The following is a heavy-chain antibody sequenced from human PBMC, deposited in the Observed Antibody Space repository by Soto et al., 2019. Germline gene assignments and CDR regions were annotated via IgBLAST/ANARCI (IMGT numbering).Heavy chain of an antibody. V-gene: IGHV4-59*01. CDR3: ARRYGGNFDY. CDR1: GGSIRSYY. D-gene: IGHD1-26*01. J-gene: IGHJ4*02. Sequence: SETLSLTCTVSGGSIRSYYWSWIRQPPGKGLEWIGYIYYSGSTNYNPSLKSRVTISVDTSKNQFSLKLSSLTAADTAVYYCARRYGGNFDYWAQGTLVTVSS. CDR2: IYYSGST.